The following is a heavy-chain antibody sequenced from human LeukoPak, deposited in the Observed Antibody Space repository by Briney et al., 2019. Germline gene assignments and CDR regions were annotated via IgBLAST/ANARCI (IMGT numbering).Heavy chain of an antibody. D-gene: IGHD3-10*02. CDR2: ISGSGGNT. CDR3: AELGITMIGGV. V-gene: IGHV3-23*01. J-gene: IGHJ6*04. Sequence: QPGGSLRLSCAASGFTFSNYGMNWVRQAPGKGLEWVSGISGSGGNTYCADCVKGRFTISRDNSKNTLYLQMNSLRAEDTAVYYCAELGITMIGGVWGKGTTVTISS. CDR1: GFTFSNYG.